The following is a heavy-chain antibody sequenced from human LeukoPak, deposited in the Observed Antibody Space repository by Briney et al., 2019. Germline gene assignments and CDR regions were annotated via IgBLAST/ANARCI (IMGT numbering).Heavy chain of an antibody. D-gene: IGHD1-26*01. CDR3: ATAWRGREGYFDY. CDR2: IYYSETT. Sequence: SETLSLTCTVSGDSISSYYWSWIRQPPGKGLVWIGYIYYSETTNYNPSLRSRVTISVDTSKNQFSLKLSSVTAADTAVYYCATAWRGREGYFDYWGQGTLVTVSS. CDR1: GDSISSYY. J-gene: IGHJ4*02. V-gene: IGHV4-59*01.